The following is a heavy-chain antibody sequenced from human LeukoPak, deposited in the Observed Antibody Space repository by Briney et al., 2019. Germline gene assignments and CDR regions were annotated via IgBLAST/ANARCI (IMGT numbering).Heavy chain of an antibody. CDR3: ASNSGTAMARYFDY. Sequence: PGGSLRLSCAASGFTVSSNYMSWVRQAPGKGLEWVSSISSSSSYIYYADSVKGRFTISRDNAKNSLYLQMNSLRAEDTAVYYCASNSGTAMARYFDYWGQGTLVTVSS. D-gene: IGHD5-18*01. CDR2: ISSSSSYI. CDR1: GFTVSSNY. V-gene: IGHV3-21*01. J-gene: IGHJ4*02.